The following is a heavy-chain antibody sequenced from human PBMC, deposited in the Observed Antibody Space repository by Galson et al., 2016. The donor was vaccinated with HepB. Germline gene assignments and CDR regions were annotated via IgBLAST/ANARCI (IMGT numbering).Heavy chain of an antibody. CDR1: GYTFNTYN. CDR3: TRGPYIGASARSREAQY. J-gene: IGHJ1*01. V-gene: IGHV1-46*02. Sequence: SVKVSCKASGYTFNTYNMHWVRQAPGQGLEWMGIIKPSGGNTIYAQRFQDRITMTRDTSTSTVYMELISLRSDDTAVHYCTRGPYIGASARSREAQYWGQGTLVTVSS. D-gene: IGHD6-6*01. CDR2: IKPSGGNT.